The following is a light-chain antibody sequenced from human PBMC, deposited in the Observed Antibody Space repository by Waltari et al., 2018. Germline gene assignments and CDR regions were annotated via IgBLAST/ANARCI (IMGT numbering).Light chain of an antibody. V-gene: IGKV1-9*01. CDR2: AAS. J-gene: IGKJ3*01. CDR1: QGISSY. Sequence: IQLTQSPSSLSASVGDRVTITCRASQGISSYLAWYQQKPGKAPKLLIYAASTLQSGVPSRFSDSGSGTDFTLTISSLQPEDFATYYCQQLNSYPFTCGPGTKVDIK. CDR3: QQLNSYPFT.